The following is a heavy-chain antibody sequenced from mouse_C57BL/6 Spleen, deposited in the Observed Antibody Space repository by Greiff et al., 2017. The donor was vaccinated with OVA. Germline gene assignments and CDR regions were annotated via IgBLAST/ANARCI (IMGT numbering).Heavy chain of an antibody. D-gene: IGHD1-3*01. CDR2: INPNNGGT. CDR1: GYTFTDYN. V-gene: IGHV1-18*01. J-gene: IGHJ4*01. CDR3: ARGGVARENAMDY. Sequence: VQLQQSGPELVKPGASVKIPCKASGYTFTDYNMDWVKQSHGKSLEWIGDINPNNGGTNYNQKFKGKATLTVDKSSSTAYMELRSLTSEDTAVYYCARGGVARENAMDYWGQGTSVTVSS.